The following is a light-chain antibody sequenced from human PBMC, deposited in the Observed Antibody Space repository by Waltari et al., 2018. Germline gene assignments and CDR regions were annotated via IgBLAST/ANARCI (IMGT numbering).Light chain of an antibody. CDR3: QQYGTSSALT. Sequence: EIVLTQSPGTLSLSPGESATLSCRASQTIIANYLAWYQQKPGQAPRLLNYGASNRATGIPDRFSGSGSGTDFTLTISRLEPEDYAVYHCQQYGTSSALTFGGGTKVEIK. CDR1: QTIIANY. J-gene: IGKJ4*01. CDR2: GAS. V-gene: IGKV3-20*01.